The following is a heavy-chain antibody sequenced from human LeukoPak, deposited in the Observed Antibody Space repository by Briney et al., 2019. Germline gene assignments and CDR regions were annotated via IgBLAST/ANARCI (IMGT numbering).Heavy chain of an antibody. Sequence: GGSLRLSCAASGFTFSSYAMHWVRQAPGKGLEWVAVISYDGSNKYYADSVKGRFTVSRDNSKNTLYLQMNSLRAEDTAVYYCARELRQYYDFWSGYDNWFDPWGQGTLVTVSS. D-gene: IGHD3-3*01. CDR3: ARELRQYYDFWSGYDNWFDP. V-gene: IGHV3-30-3*01. CDR1: GFTFSSYA. CDR2: ISYDGSNK. J-gene: IGHJ5*02.